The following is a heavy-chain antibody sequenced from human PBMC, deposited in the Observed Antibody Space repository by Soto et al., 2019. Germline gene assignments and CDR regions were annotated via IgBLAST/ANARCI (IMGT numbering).Heavy chain of an antibody. CDR3: ALGPSPEGGYDNYYYYYMDV. Sequence: SETLSLTCAVYGGSFSGYYWSWIHQPPGKELEWIGEINHSGSTNYNPSLKSRVTISVDTSKNQFSLKLSSVTAADTAVYYCALGPSPEGGYDNYYYYYMDVCGKGTTVTVSS. J-gene: IGHJ6*03. CDR1: GGSFSGYY. D-gene: IGHD5-12*01. CDR2: INHSGST. V-gene: IGHV4-34*01.